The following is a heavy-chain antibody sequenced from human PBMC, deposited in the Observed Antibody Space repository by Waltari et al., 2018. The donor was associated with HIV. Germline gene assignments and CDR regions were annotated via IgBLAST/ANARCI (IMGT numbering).Heavy chain of an antibody. CDR1: GFSFISYS. D-gene: IGHD2-15*01. CDR3: ARFDGGGSGVYH. CDR2: IDSGNRYL. Sequence: EVQLVESGGGLVRPGGSLRLSCAASGFSFISYSMSWVRQAPGKGLEWVSSIDSGNRYLNYADSVRGRFTISRDNAKNSLFLQLNSLRVEDTAFYYCARFDGGGSGVYHWGQGTLVTVSS. J-gene: IGHJ5*02. V-gene: IGHV3-21*01.